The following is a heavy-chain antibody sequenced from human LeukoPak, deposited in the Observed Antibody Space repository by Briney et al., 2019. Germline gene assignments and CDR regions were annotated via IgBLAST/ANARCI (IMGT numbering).Heavy chain of an antibody. Sequence: ALVKVSCKASGYTFTGYYMHWVRQAPGQGLEWMGWINPNSGGTNYAQKFQGRVTMTRDTSISTAYMELSRLRSDDTAVYYCARGAGFLEWLTHDYWGQGTLVTVSS. CDR2: INPNSGGT. V-gene: IGHV1-2*02. J-gene: IGHJ4*02. CDR1: GYTFTGYY. CDR3: ARGAGFLEWLTHDY. D-gene: IGHD3-3*01.